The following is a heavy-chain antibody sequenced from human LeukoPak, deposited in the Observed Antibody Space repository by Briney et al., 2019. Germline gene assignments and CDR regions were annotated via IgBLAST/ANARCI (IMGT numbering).Heavy chain of an antibody. CDR1: TFMFSSYA. V-gene: IGHV3-23*01. CDR3: AKYQRYFDIYYYFYYGMDV. Sequence: GGSLRLSCAASTFMFSSYAMTWVRQAPGKGLEWVSAISGSGGSTHYGNSVKGRFTISRDNSKNTLYLQMNSLRAEDTAIYYCAKYQRYFDIYYYFYYGMDVWGQGTTVTVSS. D-gene: IGHD3-9*01. CDR2: ISGSGGST. J-gene: IGHJ6*02.